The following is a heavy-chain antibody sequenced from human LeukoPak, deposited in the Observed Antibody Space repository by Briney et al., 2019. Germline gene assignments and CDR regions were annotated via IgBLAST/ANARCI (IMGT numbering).Heavy chain of an antibody. CDR3: TRGASGYGNFDY. Sequence: GGSLRLSCAASGFSVGGYWMHWVRQGPGMGLVWVSRINSDGSSISYADSVKGRFSISRDNAKNTLYLQMNSLRAEDTAVYYCTRGASGYGNFDYWGQGTLVTVS. CDR1: GFSVGGYW. CDR2: INSDGSSI. V-gene: IGHV3-74*01. J-gene: IGHJ4*02. D-gene: IGHD5-12*01.